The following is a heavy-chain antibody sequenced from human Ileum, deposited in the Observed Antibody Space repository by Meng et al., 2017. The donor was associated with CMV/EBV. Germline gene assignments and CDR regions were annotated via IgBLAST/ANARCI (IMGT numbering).Heavy chain of an antibody. Sequence: GGSLRLSCTASGFTFSGYAMYWVRQAPGKGLEWVSGISVTSGRTYYADSLEGRFTISRDNSKSTLYLQMNSLRAEDTAMYHCAKGVGGSTRPFDFWGQGTMVTVSS. V-gene: IGHV3-23*01. CDR3: AKGVGGSTRPFDF. CDR1: GFTFSGYA. J-gene: IGHJ3*01. D-gene: IGHD5/OR15-5a*01. CDR2: ISVTSGRT.